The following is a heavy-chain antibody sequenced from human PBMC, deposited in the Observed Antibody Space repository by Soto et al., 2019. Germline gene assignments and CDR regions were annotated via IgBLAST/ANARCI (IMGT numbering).Heavy chain of an antibody. CDR3: ARGDYGTGGYPFPYFVL. V-gene: IGHV1-2*02. D-gene: IGHD2-8*02. Sequence: HEHLVQSGAEVKRPGASLKVSCKASGYSFTGYYIHWVRQAPGQGLEWMGWINPDSGATNYAQNFHGMVTLTSDTSISTASMDLTSLTSDDTAVYYCARGDYGTGGYPFPYFVLWGQGTLVIFSS. CDR1: GYSFTGYY. CDR2: INPDSGAT. J-gene: IGHJ4*02.